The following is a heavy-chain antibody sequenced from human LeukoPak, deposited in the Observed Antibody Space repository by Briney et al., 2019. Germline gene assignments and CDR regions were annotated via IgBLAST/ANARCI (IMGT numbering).Heavy chain of an antibody. J-gene: IGHJ3*02. Sequence: ASVKVSCKASGYTFTGYYMHWVRQAPGQGLEWMGWINPNSGGTNYAQKFQGRVTMTRDTSISTAYMELSSLRSEDTAVYYCAADAVVPGAFDIWGQGTMVTVSS. CDR2: INPNSGGT. CDR3: AADAVVPGAFDI. D-gene: IGHD2-2*01. CDR1: GYTFTGYY. V-gene: IGHV1-2*02.